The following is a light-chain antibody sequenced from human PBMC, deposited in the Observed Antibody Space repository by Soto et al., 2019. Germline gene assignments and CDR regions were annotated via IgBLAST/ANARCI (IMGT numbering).Light chain of an antibody. CDR2: DVS. Sequence: QSVLTQPASVSGSPGQSITISCTGASSDVGGFDHVSWYQQHPGKVPRLLIYDVSSRPSGVSDRFSGSKSGNTASLTISGLHAEDEADYYCNSFTSTNPYVFGTGTKVTVL. J-gene: IGLJ1*01. CDR3: NSFTSTNPYV. V-gene: IGLV2-14*03. CDR1: SSDVGGFDH.